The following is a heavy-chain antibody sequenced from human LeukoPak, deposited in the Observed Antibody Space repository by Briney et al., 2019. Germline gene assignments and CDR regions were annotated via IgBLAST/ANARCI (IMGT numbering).Heavy chain of an antibody. D-gene: IGHD3-22*01. Sequence: GSLRLSCAASGFTFSSYAMSWVRQAPGKGLEWVSAISGSGGSTYYADSVKGRFTISRDNSKNTLYLQMNSLRAEDTAVYYCAKGGYYDSSGYPFDYWGQGTLVTVSS. CDR3: AKGGYYDSSGYPFDY. J-gene: IGHJ4*02. CDR1: GFTFSSYA. CDR2: ISGSGGST. V-gene: IGHV3-23*01.